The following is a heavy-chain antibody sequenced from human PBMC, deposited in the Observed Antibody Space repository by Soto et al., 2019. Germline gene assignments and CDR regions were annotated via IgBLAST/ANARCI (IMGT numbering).Heavy chain of an antibody. J-gene: IGHJ4*02. CDR2: IYYSGST. CDR1: GCSISSSSYY. V-gene: IGHV4-39*01. D-gene: IGHD5-12*01. CDR3: ARRRGYGAHVVFDY. Sequence: TSETLSLTCTFSGCSISSSSYYWGWIRQPPGKGLEWIGSIYYSGSTYYNPSLKSRVTISVDTSKNQFSLKLSSVTAADTAVYYCARRRGYGAHVVFDYWGQGTLVTV.